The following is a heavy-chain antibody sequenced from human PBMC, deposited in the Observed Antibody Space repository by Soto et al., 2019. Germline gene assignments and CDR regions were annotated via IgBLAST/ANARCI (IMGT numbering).Heavy chain of an antibody. CDR2: IIPILGIA. CDR3: ARRAGRTAFDP. V-gene: IGHV1-69*02. J-gene: IGHJ5*02. CDR1: GGTFSSYT. Sequence: QVQLVQSGAEVKKPGSSVKVSCKASGGTFSSYTISWVRQAPGQGLEWMGRIIPILGIANYAQKFQGRVTGTXXKSTSTAYMELSSLRSEDTAVYYCARRAGRTAFDPWGQGTLVTVSS.